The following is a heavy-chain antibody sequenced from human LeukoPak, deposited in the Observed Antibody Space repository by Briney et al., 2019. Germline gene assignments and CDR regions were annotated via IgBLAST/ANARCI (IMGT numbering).Heavy chain of an antibody. Sequence: SETLSLTCTVTGGSATSDYWSWIRQPAGKGLEWIGRIYFSGSINYNPSLRSRVAMSVDTSKNQLSLRLSPVTAADTAVYYCARGAGPFDYWGQGTLVTVSS. CDR2: IYFSGSI. CDR3: ARGAGPFDY. V-gene: IGHV4-4*07. J-gene: IGHJ4*02. D-gene: IGHD6-19*01. CDR1: GGSATSDY.